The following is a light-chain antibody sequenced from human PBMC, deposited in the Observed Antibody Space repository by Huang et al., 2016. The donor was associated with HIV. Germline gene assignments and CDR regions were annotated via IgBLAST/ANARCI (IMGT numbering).Light chain of an antibody. CDR1: QSVSSN. CDR3: QQYNNWPPLT. CDR2: GAS. J-gene: IGKJ4*01. Sequence: EIVMTQSPATLSVSPGERATPSCRASQSVSSNLAWYQQKPGQAPRLLIYGASTRATGIPARFSGSGSGTEFTLTISSLRSEDFAVYYCQQYNNWPPLTFGGGTKVEIK. V-gene: IGKV3-15*01.